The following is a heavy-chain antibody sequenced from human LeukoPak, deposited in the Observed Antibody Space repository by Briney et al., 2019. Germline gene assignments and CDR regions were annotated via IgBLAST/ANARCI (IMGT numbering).Heavy chain of an antibody. CDR2: IYYSGST. J-gene: IGHJ6*03. V-gene: IGHV4-39*01. CDR3: ARHGDSSGWYYYYYMDV. Sequence: SETLSLTCTVSGGSISSSSYYWGWIRQPPGKGLEWIGSIYYSGSTYYNPSLKSRVTISVDTSKNQFSLKLSSVTAADTAVYYCARHGDSSGWYYYYYMDVWGKGTTVTVSS. D-gene: IGHD6-19*01. CDR1: GGSISSSSYY.